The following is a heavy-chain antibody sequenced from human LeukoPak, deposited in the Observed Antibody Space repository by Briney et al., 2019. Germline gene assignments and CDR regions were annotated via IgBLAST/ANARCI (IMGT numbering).Heavy chain of an antibody. J-gene: IGHJ4*02. Sequence: ASVKVSCKASGYTFTSYDINWVRQATGQGLEWMGWMNPNSGNTGYAQKFQGRVTMTEDTSTDTAYMELSSLRSEDTAVYYCATALLRFLEWFSWGQGTLVTVSS. CDR3: ATALLRFLEWFS. V-gene: IGHV1-8*01. CDR1: GYTFTSYD. D-gene: IGHD3-3*01. CDR2: MNPNSGNT.